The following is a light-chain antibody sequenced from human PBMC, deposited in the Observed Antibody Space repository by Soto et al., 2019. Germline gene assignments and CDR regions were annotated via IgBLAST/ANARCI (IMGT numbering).Light chain of an antibody. Sequence: QSALTQPASVSGSPGQSITISCTGTSSDVGSYNLVSWYQQHPGNAPKLMIYEVSKRPSGVSNRFSGSNSGNTASLTSSGLQAEDDADYYCCSYAGSSTWVFGGGTKLTVL. V-gene: IGLV2-23*02. CDR3: CSYAGSSTWV. CDR2: EVS. J-gene: IGLJ3*02. CDR1: SSDVGSYNL.